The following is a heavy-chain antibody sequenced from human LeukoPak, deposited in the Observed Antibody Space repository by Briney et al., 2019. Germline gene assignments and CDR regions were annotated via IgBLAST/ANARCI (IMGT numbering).Heavy chain of an antibody. D-gene: IGHD3-22*01. J-gene: IGHJ4*02. CDR2: INWNGGST. CDR3: ARDSYYYDSSGLYFDY. Sequence: GGSPRLSCAASGFTFDDYGMSWVRQAPGKGLEWVSGINWNGGSTGYADSVKGRFTISRDNAKNSLYLQMNSLRAEDTALYYCARDSYYYDSSGLYFDYWGQGTLVTVSS. CDR1: GFTFDDYG. V-gene: IGHV3-20*04.